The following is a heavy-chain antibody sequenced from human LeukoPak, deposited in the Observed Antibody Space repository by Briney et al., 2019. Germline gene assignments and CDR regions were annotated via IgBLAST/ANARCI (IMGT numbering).Heavy chain of an antibody. CDR1: GGSISSDY. Sequence: SETLSLTCTVSGGSISSDYWSWIRQPAGKGLEWIGRIYTGGSTTHYNPSLKSRVSMSVDTSKNQFSLKLSSVTAADTAVYYCARVWGSDCSGGSCPTAFDIWGQGTMVTVSS. CDR2: IYTGGST. CDR3: ARVWGSDCSGGSCPTAFDI. D-gene: IGHD2-15*01. J-gene: IGHJ3*02. V-gene: IGHV4-4*07.